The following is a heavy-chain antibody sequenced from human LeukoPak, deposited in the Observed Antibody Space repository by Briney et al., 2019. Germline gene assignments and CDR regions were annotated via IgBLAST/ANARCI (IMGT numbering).Heavy chain of an antibody. CDR2: ISKTGSTI. CDR1: GFTFSSYE. Sequence: GGSLRLSCAASGFTFSSYEMNWVRQAPGKGLEWVSYISKTGSTIYYADSVKGRFTISRDNAKNSLYLQMDSLRAEDTAVYYCAELGITMIGGVWGKGTTVTISS. J-gene: IGHJ6*04. V-gene: IGHV3-48*03. CDR3: AELGITMIGGV. D-gene: IGHD3-10*02.